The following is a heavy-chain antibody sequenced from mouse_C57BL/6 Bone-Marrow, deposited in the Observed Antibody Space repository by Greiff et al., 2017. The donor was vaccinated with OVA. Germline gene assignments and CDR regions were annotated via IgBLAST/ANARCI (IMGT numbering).Heavy chain of an antibody. CDR3: AREGTTGYYLDY. CDR2: IDPSDSNT. CDR1: GYTFTSYW. J-gene: IGHJ2*01. Sequence: QVQLKQPGAELVMPGASVKLSCKASGYTFTSYWMHWVKQRPGQGLEWIGEIDPSDSNTNYNQKLKGKSTVTVDKSSSTAYMQLSSLTAEDAAVYYRAREGTTGYYLDYWGQGTTLTVSS. D-gene: IGHD2-13*01. V-gene: IGHV1-69*01.